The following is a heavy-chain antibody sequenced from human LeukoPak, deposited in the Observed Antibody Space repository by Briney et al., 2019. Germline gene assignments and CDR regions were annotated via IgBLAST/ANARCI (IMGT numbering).Heavy chain of an antibody. CDR1: GGSFSGYY. CDR3: AREPWNYYYYMDV. CDR2: INHSGST. J-gene: IGHJ6*03. V-gene: IGHV4-34*01. Sequence: SETLSLTCAVYGGSFSGYYWSWIRQPPGKGLEWIGEINHSGSTNYNPSLKSRVTISVDTSKNQFSLKLSSVTAADTAVYYCAREPWNYYYYMDVWGKGTTVTVSS.